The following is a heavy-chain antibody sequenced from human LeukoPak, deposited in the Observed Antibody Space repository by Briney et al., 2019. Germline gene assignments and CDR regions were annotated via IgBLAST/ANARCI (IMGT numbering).Heavy chain of an antibody. CDR1: GYTFTVYY. CDR2: INPNSGGT. D-gene: IGHD5-12*01. J-gene: IGHJ4*02. CDR3: ARWGRAVATTAGADY. Sequence: ASVKVSCKASGYTFTVYYMHWVRQAPGQGLEWMGWINPNSGGTNYAQKFQGRVTMTRDTSISTAYLELSRLRSDDTAVYYCARWGRAVATTAGADYWGQGTLVTVSS. V-gene: IGHV1-2*02.